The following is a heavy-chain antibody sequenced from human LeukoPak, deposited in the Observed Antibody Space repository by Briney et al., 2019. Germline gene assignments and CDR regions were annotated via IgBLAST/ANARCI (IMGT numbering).Heavy chain of an antibody. CDR2: INHSGST. CDR1: GGSIIGYY. J-gene: IGHJ4*02. V-gene: IGHV4-34*01. Sequence: PSETLSLTCAVYGGSIIGYYWSWIRQPPGKGLEWIGEINHSGSTNYNPSLKSRVTISVDTSKNQFSLKLSSVTAADTAVYYCAPLSQYYYDRSGYYETFDYWGQGTLVTVSS. CDR3: APLSQYYYDRSGYYETFDY. D-gene: IGHD3-22*01.